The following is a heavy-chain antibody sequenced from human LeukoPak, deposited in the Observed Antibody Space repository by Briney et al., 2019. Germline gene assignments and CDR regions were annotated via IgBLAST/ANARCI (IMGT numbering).Heavy chain of an antibody. CDR3: ARERGYSYGYLVY. V-gene: IGHV3-7*01. D-gene: IGHD5-18*01. CDR1: GFTFSSYW. J-gene: IGHJ4*02. Sequence: GGSLRLSCAASGFTFSSYWMSWVRQAPGKGLEWVANIKQDGSEKYYVDSVKGRFTISRDNAKNSLYLQMNSLRAEDTAVYYCARERGYSYGYLVYWGQGTLVTVSS. CDR2: IKQDGSEK.